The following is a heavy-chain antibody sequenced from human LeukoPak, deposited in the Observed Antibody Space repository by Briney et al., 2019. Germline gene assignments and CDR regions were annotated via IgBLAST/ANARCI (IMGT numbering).Heavy chain of an antibody. V-gene: IGHV1-69*04. D-gene: IGHD3-10*01. CDR3: ARDPTELWFGELLNWFDP. Sequence: SVKVSCKASGGTLSSYAISWVRQAPGRGPEWMGRIIPILGIANYAQKFQGRVTITADKSTSTAYMELSSLRSEDTAVYYCARDPTELWFGELLNWFDPWGQGTLVTVSS. CDR2: IIPILGIA. CDR1: GGTLSSYA. J-gene: IGHJ5*02.